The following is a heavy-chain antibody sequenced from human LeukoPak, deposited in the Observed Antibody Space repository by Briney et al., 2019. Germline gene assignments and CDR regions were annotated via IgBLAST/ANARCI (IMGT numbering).Heavy chain of an antibody. CDR3: AIHTYYDSSGYYY. CDR1: GYSISSGYY. J-gene: IGHJ4*02. Sequence: SETLSLTCAVSGYSISSGYYWGWIRQPPGKGLEWIGSIYHSGSTYYNPSLKSRVTISVDTSKSQFSLKLSSVTAADTAVYYCAIHTYYDSSGYYYWGQGTLVTVSS. CDR2: IYHSGST. V-gene: IGHV4-38-2*01. D-gene: IGHD3-22*01.